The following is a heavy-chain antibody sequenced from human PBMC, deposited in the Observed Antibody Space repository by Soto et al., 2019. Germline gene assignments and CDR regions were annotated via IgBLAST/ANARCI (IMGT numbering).Heavy chain of an antibody. CDR2: IYPGDSDT. Sequence: PGESLKISCQGSGYSFANYWIAWMRQMPGKGLEWVGAIYPGDSDTRYSPSFRGQVTISADKSISHVYLQWSSLKASDTAMYYCARNRLRQYYYGMDVWGQGTTVTVSS. J-gene: IGHJ6*02. D-gene: IGHD3-10*01. V-gene: IGHV5-51*01. CDR3: ARNRLRQYYYGMDV. CDR1: GYSFANYW.